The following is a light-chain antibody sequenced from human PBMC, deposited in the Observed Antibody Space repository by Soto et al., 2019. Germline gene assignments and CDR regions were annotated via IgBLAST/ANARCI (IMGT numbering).Light chain of an antibody. CDR1: QSPKYSDGNTY. Sequence: DVVMTQSPLSLPVTLGQPASISCRSSQSPKYSDGNTYLSWFQQRPGQSPRRLLYKVSDRDSGVPDRFSGSGSGTDFTLTISRVEAEDVGIYSFMQGLYWPYTFGQGTKLEIK. J-gene: IGKJ2*01. CDR2: KVS. V-gene: IGKV2-30*01. CDR3: MQGLYWPYT.